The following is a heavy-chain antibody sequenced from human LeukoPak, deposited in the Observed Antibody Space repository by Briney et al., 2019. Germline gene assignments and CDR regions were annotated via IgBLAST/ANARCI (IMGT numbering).Heavy chain of an antibody. CDR3: ARAGTMVRGVIVDFYGMDV. D-gene: IGHD3-10*01. CDR2: IIPILGIA. CDR1: GGTFSSYA. Sequence: ASVKVSCKASGGTFSSYAISWVRQAPRQGLEWMGRIIPILGIANYAQKFQGRVTITADKSTSTAYMELSSLRSEDTAVYYCARAGTMVRGVIVDFYGMDVWGQGTTVTVSS. V-gene: IGHV1-69*04. J-gene: IGHJ6*02.